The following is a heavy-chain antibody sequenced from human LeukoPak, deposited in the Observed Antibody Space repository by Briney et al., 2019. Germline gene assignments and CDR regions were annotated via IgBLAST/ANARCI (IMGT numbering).Heavy chain of an antibody. D-gene: IGHD5-12*01. CDR3: ARSIGDIVATISLGHDNWFDP. Sequence: SETLSLTCTVSGGSISSNSYYWGWIRQPPGKGREWIGNIFYSGRTYYTPSLKSRVTISIDTSKNQFSLRLNSVTAADTAVYYCARSIGDIVATISLGHDNWFDPWGQGTLVTVSS. CDR2: IFYSGRT. V-gene: IGHV4-39*01. J-gene: IGHJ5*02. CDR1: GGSISSNSYY.